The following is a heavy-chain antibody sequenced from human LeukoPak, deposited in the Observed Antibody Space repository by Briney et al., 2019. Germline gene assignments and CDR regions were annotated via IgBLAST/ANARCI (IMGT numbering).Heavy chain of an antibody. V-gene: IGHV4-38-2*01. D-gene: IGHD2-15*01. CDR1: GYSISSGYY. Sequence: SETLSLTCAVSGYSISSGYYWGWVRQPPGKGLEWIASIYHSGSTYYNPSLKSRVTISVDTSKTQFSQKLSSVTAADTAVYYCARLAHGGSKGHYFDYWGQGTLVTVSP. J-gene: IGHJ4*02. CDR2: IYHSGST. CDR3: ARLAHGGSKGHYFDY.